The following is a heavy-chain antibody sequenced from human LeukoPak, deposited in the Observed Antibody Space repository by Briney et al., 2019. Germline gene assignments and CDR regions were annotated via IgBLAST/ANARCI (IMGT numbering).Heavy chain of an antibody. V-gene: IGHV1-69*04. CDR2: IIPILGIA. J-gene: IGHJ6*02. CDR3: AREQQLVRDGYYYYGMDV. CDR1: GGTSSSYA. Sequence: ASVKVSCKASGGTSSSYAISWVRQAPGQGLEWMGRIIPILGIANYAQKFQGRVTITADKSTSTAYMELSSLRSEDTAVYYCAREQQLVRDGYYYYGMDVWGQGTTVTVSS. D-gene: IGHD6-13*01.